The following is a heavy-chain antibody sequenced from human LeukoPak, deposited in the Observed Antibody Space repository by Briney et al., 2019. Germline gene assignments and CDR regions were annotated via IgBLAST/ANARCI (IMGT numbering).Heavy chain of an antibody. CDR1: GYTFTGYF. Sequence: VASVTVSFMASGYTFTGYFMHWVRQAPGQGLEWMGWINPTTGGTNYAQKFQGRVTMTRDTSISTGYMELSSLKSDDTAVYYCARDRAGSWFDRWGQGTLVTVSS. V-gene: IGHV1-2*02. CDR3: ARDRAGSWFDR. J-gene: IGHJ5*02. CDR2: INPTTGGT.